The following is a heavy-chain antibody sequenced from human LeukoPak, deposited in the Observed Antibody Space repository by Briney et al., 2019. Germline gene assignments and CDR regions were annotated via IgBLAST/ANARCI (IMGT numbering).Heavy chain of an antibody. CDR1: GYTFSNYW. D-gene: IGHD1-7*01. CDR2: IKQDGSEK. CDR3: ARDMKLELPASSAYLYGMDV. Sequence: GGSLRLSCAASGYTFSNYWMSWVRQAPGKGLEWVANIKQDGSEKYYVDSVRGRFTISRDNAKNSLCLQMNSLRAEDTAVYYCARDMKLELPASSAYLYGMDVWGRGTTVTVSS. V-gene: IGHV3-7*01. J-gene: IGHJ6*02.